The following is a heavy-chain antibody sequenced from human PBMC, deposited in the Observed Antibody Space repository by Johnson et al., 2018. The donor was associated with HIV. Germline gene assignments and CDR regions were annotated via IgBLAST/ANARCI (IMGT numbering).Heavy chain of an antibody. CDR3: AKDKLGGRGAFDI. V-gene: IGHV3-43*01. CDR2: ISWDGGST. Sequence: VQLVESGGGVVQPGGSLRLSCAASGFTFDDYTMHWVRQAPGKGLEWVSLISWDGGSTYYADSVKGRFTISRDNSKNSLYLQMNSLRTEDNALYYCAKDKLGGRGAFDIWGQGTMVTVSS. J-gene: IGHJ3*02. D-gene: IGHD1-7*01. CDR1: GFTFDDYT.